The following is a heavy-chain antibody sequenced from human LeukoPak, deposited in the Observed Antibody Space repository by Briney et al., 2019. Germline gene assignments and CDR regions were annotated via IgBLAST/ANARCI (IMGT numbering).Heavy chain of an antibody. V-gene: IGHV3-21*01. CDR3: ARGTYNWNFGSGYYMDV. J-gene: IGHJ6*03. D-gene: IGHD1-7*01. CDR2: ISSSSSYI. CDR1: GFTFSSYS. Sequence: GGSLRLSCAASGFTFSSYSMNWVRQAPGKGLEWVSSISSSSSYIYYADSVKGRFTISRDNAKNSLYLQMNSLRAEDTAVYCCARGTYNWNFGSGYYMDVWGKGTTVTVSS.